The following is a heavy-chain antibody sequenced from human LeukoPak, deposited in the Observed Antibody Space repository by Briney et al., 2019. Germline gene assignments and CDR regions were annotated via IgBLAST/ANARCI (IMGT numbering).Heavy chain of an antibody. CDR1: GFTFSSYA. Sequence: PGGSLRFSCAASGFTFSSYAMSWVRQAPGKGLEWVSGISSSGSSTYYADSVRGRFTISRDNSKNTLYLQMNSLRAEDTAVYYCAKGEGSGWIYYFDYWGQGTLVTVSS. J-gene: IGHJ4*02. CDR2: ISSSGSST. CDR3: AKGEGSGWIYYFDY. V-gene: IGHV3-23*01. D-gene: IGHD6-19*01.